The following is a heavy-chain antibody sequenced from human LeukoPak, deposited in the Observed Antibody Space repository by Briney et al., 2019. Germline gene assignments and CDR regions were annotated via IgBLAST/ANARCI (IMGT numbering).Heavy chain of an antibody. CDR2: IYTSGST. V-gene: IGHV4-4*07. D-gene: IGHD2-21*01. J-gene: IGHJ6*02. CDR3: ARERVFQTAYYYYYGMDV. Sequence: SETLSLTCTVSGGSISSYYWSWIRQPAGKGLEWIGRIYTSGSTNYTPYVKSRVVLSVDTSKNQFSLKLSSVNAADTAVYYCARERVFQTAYYYYYGMDVWGQGTTVTVSS. CDR1: GGSISSYY.